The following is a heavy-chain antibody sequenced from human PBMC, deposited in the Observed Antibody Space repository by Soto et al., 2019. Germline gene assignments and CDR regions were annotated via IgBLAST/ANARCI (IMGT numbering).Heavy chain of an antibody. J-gene: IGHJ4*02. CDR1: GFTFTSYA. CDR2: IGTTTGDL. D-gene: IGHD1-26*01. Sequence: GESLKISCAASGFTFTSYAMTWVRQGPGKGLEWASSIGTTTGDLLYADSVKGRFTISRDNSRNTLYLQMNSLRNEDTAIYYCAKRSPSGTYYFDYWGQGALVTVSS. CDR3: AKRSPSGTYYFDY. V-gene: IGHV3-23*01.